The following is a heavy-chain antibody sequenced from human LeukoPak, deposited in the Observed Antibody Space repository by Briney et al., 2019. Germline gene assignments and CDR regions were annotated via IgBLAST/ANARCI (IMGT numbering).Heavy chain of an antibody. CDR2: IYTSGST. CDR1: GGPISSSSYY. CDR3: ARYGYSYGPTYFDY. Sequence: SETLSLTCTVSGGPISSSSYYWGWIRQPPGKGLEWIGRIYTSGSTNYNPSLKSRVTMSVDTSKNQFSLKLSSVTAADTAVYYCARYGYSYGPTYFDYWGQGTLVTVSS. V-gene: IGHV4-39*07. J-gene: IGHJ4*02. D-gene: IGHD5-18*01.